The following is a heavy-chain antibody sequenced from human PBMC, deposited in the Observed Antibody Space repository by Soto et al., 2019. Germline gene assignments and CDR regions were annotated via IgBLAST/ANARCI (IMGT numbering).Heavy chain of an antibody. J-gene: IGHJ3*02. CDR2: INPNSGGT. CDR1: GYTFTGYY. CDR3: ARGGSEIIPAAIDSDAFDI. V-gene: IGHV1-2*04. Sequence: ASVKVSCKASGYTFTGYYMHWVRQAPGQGLEWMGWINPNSGGTNYAQKFQGWVTMTRDTFISTAYMELSRLRSDDTAVYYCARGGSEIIPAAIDSDAFDIWGQGTMVTVSS. D-gene: IGHD2-2*02.